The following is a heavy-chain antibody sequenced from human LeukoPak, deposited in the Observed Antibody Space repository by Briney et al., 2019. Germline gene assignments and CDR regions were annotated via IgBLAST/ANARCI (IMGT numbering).Heavy chain of an antibody. J-gene: IGHJ4*02. CDR3: ARAHSSGWYEVDFDY. V-gene: IGHV3-74*01. Sequence: GGSLRLSCAASGFTFSSYWMHWVRQAPGKGLVWVSRINSDGSSTTYADSVKGRFTISRDNAKNTLYLQMDSLRAEDTAVCYCARAHSSGWYEVDFDYWGQGTLVTVSS. CDR1: GFTFSSYW. D-gene: IGHD6-19*01. CDR2: INSDGSST.